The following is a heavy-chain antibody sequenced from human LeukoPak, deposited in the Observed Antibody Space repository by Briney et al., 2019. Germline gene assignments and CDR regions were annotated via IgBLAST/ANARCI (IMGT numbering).Heavy chain of an antibody. CDR1: GFTFSSYE. Sequence: GGSLRLSCAASGFTFSSYEMNWVRQAPGKGLEWVLYISSSGSTIYYADSVKGRFTISRDNAKNSLYLQMNSLRAEDTAVYYCAGDPDHDAFDIWGQGTMVTVSS. J-gene: IGHJ3*02. CDR2: ISSSGSTI. CDR3: AGDPDHDAFDI. V-gene: IGHV3-48*03.